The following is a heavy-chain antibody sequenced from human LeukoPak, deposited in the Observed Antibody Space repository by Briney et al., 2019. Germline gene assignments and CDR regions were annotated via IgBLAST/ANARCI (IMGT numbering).Heavy chain of an antibody. D-gene: IGHD2-2*01. CDR1: GYSFTSYG. V-gene: IGHV1-18*04. Sequence: ASVKLSCKASGYSFTSYGISWVRQAPGQGLEWMRWISTYTGDTNYARNLQRRVTMTTDNSTTTAYMEVGSLRSDDTAVYYCARVVGYCTGTSCYLDYWGQGSLVTVSS. J-gene: IGHJ4*02. CDR2: ISTYTGDT. CDR3: ARVVGYCTGTSCYLDY.